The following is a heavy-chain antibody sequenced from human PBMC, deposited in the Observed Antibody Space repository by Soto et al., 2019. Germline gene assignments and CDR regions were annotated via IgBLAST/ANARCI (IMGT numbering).Heavy chain of an antibody. CDR1: GYTFTGYY. D-gene: IGHD3-16*01. CDR2: ISATGGGT. J-gene: IGHJ4*02. V-gene: IGHV3-23*01. CDR3: AKDRRAGGNSAFYFDF. Sequence: SCKASGYTFTGYYMHWVRQAPGNGLEWVSLISATGGGTYYADSVKGRFTISRDNSHNTLYLQVHSLTAEDTAVYYCAKDRRAGGNSAFYFDFWGQGAQVTVSS.